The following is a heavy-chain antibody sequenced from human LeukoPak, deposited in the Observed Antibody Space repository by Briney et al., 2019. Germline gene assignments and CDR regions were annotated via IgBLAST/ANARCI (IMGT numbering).Heavy chain of an antibody. Sequence: SETLSLTCTVSGVSISSSNSYWGWIRQPPGKGLEWIGSIYYSGNTYYNASLKSQVSISIDTSKNQFSLRLTSVTAADTAVYYCARDYLGARSIVGATDAFDIWGQGTMVTVSS. CDR1: GVSISSSNSY. D-gene: IGHD1-26*01. V-gene: IGHV4-39*02. CDR2: IYYSGNT. CDR3: ARDYLGARSIVGATDAFDI. J-gene: IGHJ3*02.